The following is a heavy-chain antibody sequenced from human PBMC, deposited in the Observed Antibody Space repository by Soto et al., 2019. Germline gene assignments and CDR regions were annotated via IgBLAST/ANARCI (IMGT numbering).Heavy chain of an antibody. CDR2: IWYDGSNK. CDR1: GFSLSSYG. J-gene: IGHJ6*02. D-gene: IGHD3-9*01. Sequence: GFLSLSCAASGFSLSSYGMDWVRQAPGKGLEWVAVIWYDGSNKYYADSVKGRFTISRDNSKNTLYLQMNSMRAEDTAVYYCARGLTGTSYYYYGMDVWGQGTTVTVSS. CDR3: ARGLTGTSYYYYGMDV. V-gene: IGHV3-33*01.